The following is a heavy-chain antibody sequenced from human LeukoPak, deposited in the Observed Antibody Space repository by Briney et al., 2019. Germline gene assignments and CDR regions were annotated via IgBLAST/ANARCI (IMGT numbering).Heavy chain of an antibody. V-gene: IGHV3-30*18. CDR1: GFTFSSYG. CDR2: ISYDGSNK. Sequence: GGSLRLSCAASGFTFSSYGMHWVRQAPAKGLEWVAVISYDGSNKYYADSVKGRFTISRDNSKNTLYLQMNSLRAEDTAVYYCAKVEQQGGYWGQGTLVTVSS. D-gene: IGHD6-13*01. J-gene: IGHJ4*02. CDR3: AKVEQQGGY.